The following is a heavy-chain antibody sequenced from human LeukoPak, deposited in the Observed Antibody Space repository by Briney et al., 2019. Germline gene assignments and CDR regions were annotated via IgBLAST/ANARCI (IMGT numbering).Heavy chain of an antibody. CDR3: AKSLYGAHFDY. V-gene: IGHV4-4*02. CDR1: GGSISSNNW. J-gene: IGHJ4*02. D-gene: IGHD2/OR15-2a*01. CDR2: IDHRGST. Sequence: PSGTLSLTCAVSGGSISSNNWWNWVRQPPGKGLEWIGEIDHRGSTNYNPSLRGRVTISIDKSKNEFSLKLNSVTAADTAVYYCAKSLYGAHFDYWGQGTLVTVSS.